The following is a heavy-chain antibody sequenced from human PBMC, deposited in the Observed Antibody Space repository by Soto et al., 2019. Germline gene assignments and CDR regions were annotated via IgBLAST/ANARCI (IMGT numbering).Heavy chain of an antibody. V-gene: IGHV3-64D*06. CDR1: GFTFSSYA. CDR2: ISSNGGST. Sequence: GSLRLSCSASGFTFSSYAMHWVRQAPGKGLEYVSAISSNGGSTYYADSVKGRFTISRDNSKNTLYLQMSSLRAEDTAVYYCVTSRTYDILTYNYYYGMDVWGQGTTVTVSS. J-gene: IGHJ6*02. CDR3: VTSRTYDILTYNYYYGMDV. D-gene: IGHD3-9*01.